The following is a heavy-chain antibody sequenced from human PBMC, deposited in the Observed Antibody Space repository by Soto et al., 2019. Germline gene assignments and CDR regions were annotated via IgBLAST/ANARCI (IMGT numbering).Heavy chain of an antibody. Sequence: QVQLVQSGAEVKKPGASVKVSCKASGYTFTDYFIHWVRQAPGQGFEWMGWINPKSRGTNYAQKFQGRVTMTRDTSNSTADMELRGLRSDDTGVYYCARVTLKAGNWFDPWGQGTLGTVSS. CDR3: ARVTLKAGNWFDP. V-gene: IGHV1-2*02. CDR2: INPKSRGT. CDR1: GYTFTDYF. J-gene: IGHJ5*02.